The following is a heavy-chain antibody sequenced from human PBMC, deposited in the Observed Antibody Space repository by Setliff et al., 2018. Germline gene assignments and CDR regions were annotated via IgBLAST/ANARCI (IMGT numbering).Heavy chain of an antibody. V-gene: IGHV4-59*08. CDR2: IYYSGST. Sequence: PSETLSLTCTVSGGSIRNYFWXWIREPPGKGLEWIGYIYYSGSTNYNPSLKSRVTIXVDXXKNQFSLKVSSVTAADTAVYYCXXXXXXXXLDXLGQGTLVTVS. CDR1: GGSIRNYF. CDR3: XXXXXXXXLDX. J-gene: IGHJ4*02.